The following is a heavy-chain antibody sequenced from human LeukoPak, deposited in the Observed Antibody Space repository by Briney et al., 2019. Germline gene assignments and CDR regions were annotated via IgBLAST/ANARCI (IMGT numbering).Heavy chain of an antibody. Sequence: GQSLRLSCLVSGFSFSSFGMHWVRQTPGKGMEFVSAIAASWGNTYYTASAKGRFTISRDNSKNTLYLQMNSLRAEDTAIYYCAKGNVIVVVDYIGGQGTLVTVSS. V-gene: IGHV3-23*01. CDR1: GFSFSSFG. CDR3: AKGNVIVVVDYI. CDR2: IAASWGNT. D-gene: IGHD3-22*01. J-gene: IGHJ4*02.